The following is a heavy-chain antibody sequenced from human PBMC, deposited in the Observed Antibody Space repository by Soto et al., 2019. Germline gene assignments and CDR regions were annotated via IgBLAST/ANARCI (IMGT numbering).Heavy chain of an antibody. CDR2: IRSKTVGGTT. V-gene: IGHV3-15*07. J-gene: IGHJ5*02. CDR3: AMTETTLYNWFDP. D-gene: IGHD4-4*01. CDR1: GLSFSNLW. Sequence: PCGSLRLDCAASGLSFSNLWLPWVRKAPGKGLEWVGRIRSKTVGGTTDDAAPAKGRFTISRDDSKNMLYLQMNSLKTEDTAVYYCAMTETTLYNWFDPWGQGTLVTVSS.